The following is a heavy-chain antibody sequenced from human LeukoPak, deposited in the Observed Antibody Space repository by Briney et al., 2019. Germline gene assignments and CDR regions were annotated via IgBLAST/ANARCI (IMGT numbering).Heavy chain of an antibody. V-gene: IGHV3-33*01. CDR3: ARGDTRGIGYYFDY. J-gene: IGHJ4*02. D-gene: IGHD1-26*01. CDR2: IWYDGSNK. Sequence: PGRSLRLSCAASGFTFSSYGMHWVRQAPGKGLEWVAVIWYDGSNKYYADSVKGRFTISRDNSKNTLYLQMNSLRAEDTAVYYCARGDTRGIGYYFDYWGQGTLVTVSS. CDR1: GFTFSSYG.